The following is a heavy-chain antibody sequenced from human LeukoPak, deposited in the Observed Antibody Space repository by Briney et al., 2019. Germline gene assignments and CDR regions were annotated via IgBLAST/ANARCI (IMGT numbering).Heavy chain of an antibody. CDR3: ASINMVRWD. V-gene: IGHV3-21*01. Sequence: KPWESLRLSCAASGFSFSSYSINGGLRHPPERLEWFSFISSSSSYIYYADSVKGRFTISRDNAKNSLYLQMNSLRAEDTAVYYCASINMVRWDWGQGTLVTVSS. J-gene: IGHJ4*02. D-gene: IGHD3-10*01. CDR2: ISSSSSYI. CDR1: GFSFSSYS.